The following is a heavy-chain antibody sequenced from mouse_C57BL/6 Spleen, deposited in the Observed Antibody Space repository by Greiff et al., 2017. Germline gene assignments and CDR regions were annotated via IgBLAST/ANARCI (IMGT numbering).Heavy chain of an antibody. D-gene: IGHD3-3*01. Sequence: EVKLMESGGGLVQPGGSLKLSCAASGFTFSDYYMYWVRQTPEKRLEWVAYISNGGGSTYYPDTVKGRFTISRDNAKNTLYLQMSRLKSEDTAMYYCARQGLHYYAMDYWGQGTSVTVSS. CDR1: GFTFSDYY. CDR2: ISNGGGST. J-gene: IGHJ4*01. CDR3: ARQGLHYYAMDY. V-gene: IGHV5-12*01.